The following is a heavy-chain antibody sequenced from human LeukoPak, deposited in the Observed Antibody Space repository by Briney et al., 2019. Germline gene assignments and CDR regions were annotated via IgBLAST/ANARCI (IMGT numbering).Heavy chain of an antibody. CDR1: GFTLSTYS. CDR3: ARGNSNYGYVLDI. CDR2: ISSSSSYI. D-gene: IGHD4-11*01. Sequence: GGSLRLSCAAPGFTLSTYSMNWVRQAPGKGLEWVSSISSSSSYIYYADSVKGRFTISRGNARTSLYLQMNSLRAEDTAVYYCARGNSNYGYVLDIWGQGTMVTVSS. J-gene: IGHJ3*02. V-gene: IGHV3-21*01.